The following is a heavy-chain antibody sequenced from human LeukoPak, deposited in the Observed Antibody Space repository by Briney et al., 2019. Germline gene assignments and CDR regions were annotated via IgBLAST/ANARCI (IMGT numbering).Heavy chain of an antibody. CDR2: INWNGGRT. Sequence: PGGSLRLSCAASGFMFDDYGMSWVRQAPGKGLEWVSGINWNGGRTGYADSVKGRFTISRDNAKNTLYLQMNSLRAEDTALYYCTNRAVAGSSTPFFDYWGQGTLVTVSS. V-gene: IGHV3-20*04. CDR3: TNRAVAGSSTPFFDY. J-gene: IGHJ4*02. D-gene: IGHD6-19*01. CDR1: GFMFDDYG.